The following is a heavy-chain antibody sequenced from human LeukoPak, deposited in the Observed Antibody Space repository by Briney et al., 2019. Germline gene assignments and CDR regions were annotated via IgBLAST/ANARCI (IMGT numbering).Heavy chain of an antibody. Sequence: GGSLRLSCAASGFTFSDYYMSWIRQAPGKGLEWVSYISSSSSYTNYADSVKGRFTISRDNAKNSLYLQMNSLRAEDTAVYYCARARGWFGEKQFSYWGQGTLVTVSS. D-gene: IGHD3-10*01. CDR1: GFTFSDYY. V-gene: IGHV3-11*06. CDR2: ISSSSSYT. CDR3: ARARGWFGEKQFSY. J-gene: IGHJ4*02.